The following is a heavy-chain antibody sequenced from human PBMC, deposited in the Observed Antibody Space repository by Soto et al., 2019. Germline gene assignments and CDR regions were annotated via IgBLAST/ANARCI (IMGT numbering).Heavy chain of an antibody. D-gene: IGHD3-10*02. CDR1: GYSFTSYW. CDR2: IYPGDSDT. V-gene: IGHV5-51*01. Sequence: GESLKISCKGSGYSFTSYWIGWVRQMPGKGLEWMGIIYPGDSDTRYSPSFQGQVTISADKSISTAYLQWSSLKASDTAMYYCARCSLSYYYYMDVWGKGTTVTVSS. J-gene: IGHJ6*03. CDR3: ARCSLSYYYYMDV.